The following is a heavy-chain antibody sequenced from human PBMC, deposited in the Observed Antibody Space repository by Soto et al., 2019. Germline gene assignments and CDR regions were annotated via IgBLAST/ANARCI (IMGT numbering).Heavy chain of an antibody. Sequence: GASVKVSCKAIGYSFTSHYMHWVRQATGQGLEWMGWMNPNSGNTGYAQKFQGRVTMTRNTSISTAYMELSSLRSEDTAVYYCARGRSDYYDSNWFDPWGQGTLVTVSS. CDR3: ARGRSDYYDSNWFDP. V-gene: IGHV1-8*02. CDR1: GYSFTSHY. D-gene: IGHD3-22*01. J-gene: IGHJ5*02. CDR2: MNPNSGNT.